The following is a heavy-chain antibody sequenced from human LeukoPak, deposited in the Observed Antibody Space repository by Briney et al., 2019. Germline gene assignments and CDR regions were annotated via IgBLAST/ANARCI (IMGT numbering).Heavy chain of an antibody. D-gene: IGHD2-2*01. CDR1: GYTFTGYY. Sequence: GASVKVSCKASGYTFTGYYMHWVRQAPGQGLEWMGWINPNSGGTNYAQKFQGWVTMTRDTCISTAYMELSRLRSDDTAVYYCAREYCSSTSCYAVAFDIWGQGTMVTVSS. J-gene: IGHJ3*02. CDR2: INPNSGGT. CDR3: AREYCSSTSCYAVAFDI. V-gene: IGHV1-2*04.